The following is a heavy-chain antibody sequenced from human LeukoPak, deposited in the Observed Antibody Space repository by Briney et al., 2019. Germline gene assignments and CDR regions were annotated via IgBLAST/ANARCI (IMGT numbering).Heavy chain of an antibody. CDR3: ATTGKTWGPFDD. Sequence: SETLSLTCAVYGGSFSGYYWNWIRYSPGKGLEWLGYIYNSGTTNYNPSLKGRVTISVDTSQSQVSLKLRSVTTADAAVYYCATTGKTWGPFDDWGQGTLVTVSA. CDR1: GGSFSGYY. CDR2: IYNSGTT. J-gene: IGHJ4*02. V-gene: IGHV4-59*01. D-gene: IGHD7-27*01.